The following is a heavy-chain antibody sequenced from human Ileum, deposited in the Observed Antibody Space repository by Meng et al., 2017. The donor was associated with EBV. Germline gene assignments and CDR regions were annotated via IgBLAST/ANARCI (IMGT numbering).Heavy chain of an antibody. Sequence: HVQLQESGPRLVKPSDTLSLTCAVSRYSISTTNWWGWIRQPPGKGLEWIGHIYYSGTTYNNPSLKSRVTMSIDPSKNQFSLKLSSVTAVDTAVYYCARNSESGSYIDYWGLGTLVTVSS. CDR1: RYSISTTNW. CDR3: ARNSESGSYIDY. D-gene: IGHD1-26*01. J-gene: IGHJ4*02. V-gene: IGHV4-28*01. CDR2: IYYSGTT.